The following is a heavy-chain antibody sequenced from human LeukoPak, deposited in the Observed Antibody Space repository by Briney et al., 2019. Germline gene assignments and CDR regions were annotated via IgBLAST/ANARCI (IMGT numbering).Heavy chain of an antibody. Sequence: SETLSLTCTVSGGSISSYFWTWIRQPPGKELEWIGYIYYSGSTNYNPSLKSRVTISVGTSKNQFSLRLSSVTAADTAVYYCAREDYSDAFDIWGRGTMVTVSS. CDR2: IYYSGST. CDR1: GGSISSYF. V-gene: IGHV4-59*01. CDR3: AREDYSDAFDI. D-gene: IGHD3-10*01. J-gene: IGHJ3*02.